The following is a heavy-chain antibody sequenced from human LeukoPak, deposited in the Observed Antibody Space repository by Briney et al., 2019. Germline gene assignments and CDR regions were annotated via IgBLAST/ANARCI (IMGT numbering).Heavy chain of an antibody. CDR2: ISSSSSTI. V-gene: IGHV3-48*01. CDR1: GFTFSSYS. D-gene: IGHD3-10*01. J-gene: IGHJ4*02. Sequence: QPGGSLRLSCAASGFTFSSYSMNWVRQAPGKGLEWVSYISSSSSTIYYADSVKGRFTISRDNAKNSLYLQMNSLRAEDTAVYYCARDARTSKLLWFGELFWDYWGQGTLVTVSS. CDR3: ARDARTSKLLWFGELFWDY.